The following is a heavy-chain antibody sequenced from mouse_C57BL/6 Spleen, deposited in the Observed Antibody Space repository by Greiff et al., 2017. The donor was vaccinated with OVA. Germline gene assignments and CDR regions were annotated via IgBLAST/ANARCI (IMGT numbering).Heavy chain of an antibody. CDR3: ARSPVVDWYFDV. V-gene: IGHV1-26*01. CDR1: GYTFTDYY. D-gene: IGHD1-1*01. J-gene: IGHJ1*03. Sequence: VQLQQSGPELVKPGASVKISCKASGYTFTDYYMNWVKQSHGKSLEWIGDINPNNGGTSYNQKFKGKATLTVDKSSSTAYMELRSLTSEDSAVYYCARSPVVDWYFDVWGTGTTVTVSS. CDR2: INPNNGGT.